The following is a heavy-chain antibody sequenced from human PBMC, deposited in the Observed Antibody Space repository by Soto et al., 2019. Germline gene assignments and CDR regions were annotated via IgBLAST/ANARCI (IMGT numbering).Heavy chain of an antibody. J-gene: IGHJ6*02. CDR2: IWYDGSNK. Sequence: QVQLVESGGGVVQPGRSLRLSCAASGFTFSSYGMHWVRQAPGKGLEWVAVIWYDGSNKYYADSVKGRFTISRDKSKNPLYLQMNSLSAEDTAVYSCARAQYPITLVRGVIIPTYYYYYGMDVWGQGTTVTVSS. V-gene: IGHV3-33*01. CDR3: ARAQYPITLVRGVIIPTYYYYYGMDV. D-gene: IGHD3-10*01. CDR1: GFTFSSYG.